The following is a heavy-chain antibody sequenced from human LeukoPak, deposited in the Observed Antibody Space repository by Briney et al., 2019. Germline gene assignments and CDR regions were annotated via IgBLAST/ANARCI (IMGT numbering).Heavy chain of an antibody. J-gene: IGHJ4*02. CDR3: AREIGSGWYRALGRY. D-gene: IGHD6-19*01. V-gene: IGHV3-23*01. Sequence: GSLRLSCAASGFTFSSYAMSWVRQAPGKGLEWVSAISGSGGSTYYADSVKGRFTISRDNSKNTLYLQMNSLRAEDTAVYYCAREIGSGWYRALGRYWGQGTLVTVSS. CDR1: GFTFSSYA. CDR2: ISGSGGST.